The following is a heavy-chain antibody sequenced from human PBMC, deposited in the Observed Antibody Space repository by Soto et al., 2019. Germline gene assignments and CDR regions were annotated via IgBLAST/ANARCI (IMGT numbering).Heavy chain of an antibody. Sequence: LSLTCTVSGGSISGYYWSWVRQPAGKGLEWVGRIYSDGTTNYSPSLKSRVTMSLDTSKDQFSLHLNSVTAADTAVYYCSRVGCSNSKCYTRGMDVWGQGTTVTVSS. V-gene: IGHV4-4*07. CDR2: IYSDGTT. D-gene: IGHD2-2*01. CDR3: SRVGCSNSKCYTRGMDV. CDR1: GGSISGYY. J-gene: IGHJ6*02.